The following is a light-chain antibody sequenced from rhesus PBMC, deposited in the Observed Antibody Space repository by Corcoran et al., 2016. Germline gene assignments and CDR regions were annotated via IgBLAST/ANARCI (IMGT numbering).Light chain of an antibody. V-gene: IGKV3-35*01. CDR3: QQSSNWPWT. Sequence: EIVLTQSPATLSLSPGERATLSCRASQSVSRSLAWYQQKPGQTPRLLMYASSTRATGIPDRLSGRGSGTDITFTISRLEPEDVGVYYCQQSSNWPWTFGQGTKVEIK. J-gene: IGKJ1*01. CDR2: ASS. CDR1: QSVSRS.